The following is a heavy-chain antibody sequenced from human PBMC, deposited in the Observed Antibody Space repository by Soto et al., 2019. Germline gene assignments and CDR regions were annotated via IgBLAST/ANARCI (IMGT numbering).Heavy chain of an antibody. Sequence: GGSLRLSCAASGFTFSSYSMNWVRQAPGKGLEWVSSISSSSSYIYYADSVKGRFTISRDNAKDSLYLQMNSLRAEDTAVYYCAWGVVTAADYWGQGTLVTAPQ. CDR3: AWGVVTAADY. CDR2: ISSSSSYI. J-gene: IGHJ4*02. V-gene: IGHV3-21*01. CDR1: GFTFSSYS. D-gene: IGHD2-21*02.